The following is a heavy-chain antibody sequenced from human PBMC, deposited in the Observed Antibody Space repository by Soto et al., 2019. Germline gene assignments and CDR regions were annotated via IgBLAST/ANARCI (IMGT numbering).Heavy chain of an antibody. D-gene: IGHD3-10*01. CDR3: AGGVPSDH. Sequence: TSETLSLTCTVSGGSMSSGGYYWSWIRQHPGKGLEWIGYTYYSGSTYYNPSLKSRVTISVDTSKNQFSLKLTSVTAADTAVYYCAGGVPSDHWGQGTLVTVS. V-gene: IGHV4-31*03. J-gene: IGHJ4*02. CDR1: GGSMSSGGYY. CDR2: TYYSGST.